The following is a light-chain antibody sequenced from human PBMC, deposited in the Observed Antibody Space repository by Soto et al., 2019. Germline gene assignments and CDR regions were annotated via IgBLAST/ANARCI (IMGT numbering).Light chain of an antibody. V-gene: IGKV3-20*01. Sequence: EIVLTQSPGTLSLSPGERATLSCRASQSVRSTYLGWYQQRPRQAPRLLIYGTSSRATGVPDRFTGGVSGAEFTLTISRLEPEDFAVYYCHQYGSSPWTFGQGNKVEIK. CDR2: GTS. J-gene: IGKJ1*01. CDR3: HQYGSSPWT. CDR1: QSVRSTY.